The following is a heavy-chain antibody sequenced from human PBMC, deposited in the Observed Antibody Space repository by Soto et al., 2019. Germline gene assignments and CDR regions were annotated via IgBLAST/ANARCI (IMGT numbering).Heavy chain of an antibody. J-gene: IGHJ4*02. V-gene: IGHV3-33*01. CDR1: GFTFSSYG. D-gene: IGHD3-22*01. Sequence: QVQLVESGGGVVQPGRSLRLSCAASGFTFSSYGMHWVRQAPGKGLEWVAVIWYDGSNKYYADSVKGRFTISRDNSKNTLYLQMDSLRVEDTAVYYCAREGTLRKLIDWGQGTLVTVSS. CDR2: IWYDGSNK. CDR3: AREGTLRKLID.